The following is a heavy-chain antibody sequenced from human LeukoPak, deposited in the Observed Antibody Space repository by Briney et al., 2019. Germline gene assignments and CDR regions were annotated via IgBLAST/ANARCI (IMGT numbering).Heavy chain of an antibody. CDR3: ARDGGYCSSTSCYWYNWFDP. D-gene: IGHD2-2*01. Sequence: PSETLSLTCTVAGGSISSSSYYWGWLRQPPGKGLEGIGSIYYSGSTYYNPSLKSRVTISVDTSKNQFSLKLSSVTAADTAVYYCARDGGYCSSTSCYWYNWFDPWGQGTLVTVSS. CDR1: GGSISSSSYY. CDR2: IYYSGST. J-gene: IGHJ5*02. V-gene: IGHV4-39*02.